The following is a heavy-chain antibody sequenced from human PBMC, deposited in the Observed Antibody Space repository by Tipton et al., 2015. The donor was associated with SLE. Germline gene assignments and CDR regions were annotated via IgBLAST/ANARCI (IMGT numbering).Heavy chain of an antibody. V-gene: IGHV3-7*01. D-gene: IGHD5-24*01. J-gene: IGHJ3*01. CDR3: AREER. CDR2: IKQDGSEI. CDR1: GFTFSRYW. Sequence: SLRLSCAASGFTFSRYWMSWVRQAPGKGLEGVASIKQDGSEIYYVDSVKGRFTISRDNAKNSLYLQMNGLRAEDTAMYYCAREERWGQGTMVTLSS.